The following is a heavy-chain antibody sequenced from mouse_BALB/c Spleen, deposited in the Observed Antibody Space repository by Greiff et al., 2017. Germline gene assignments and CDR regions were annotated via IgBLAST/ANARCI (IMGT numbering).Heavy chain of an antibody. D-gene: IGHD1-2*01. CDR2: ISSGGGST. CDR3: ARGDGPFAY. J-gene: IGHJ3*01. Sequence: EVMLVESGGGLVKPGGSLKLSCAASGFAFSSYDMSWVRQTPEKRLEWVAYISSGGGSTYYPDTVKGRFTISRDNARNILYLQMSSLRSEDTAMYYCARGDGPFAYWGQGTLVTVSA. V-gene: IGHV5-12-1*01. CDR1: GFAFSSYD.